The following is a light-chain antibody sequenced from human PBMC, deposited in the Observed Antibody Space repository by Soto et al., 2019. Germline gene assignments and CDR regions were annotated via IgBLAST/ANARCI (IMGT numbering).Light chain of an antibody. V-gene: IGKV3-20*01. CDR3: LQYGSSPFT. CDR1: QSVSSSY. Sequence: EIVLTQSPGTLSLSPGERATLSCRASQSVSSSYLAWYQQKPGQAPRLLIYGTSSRATGIPDRFSGSGSGTDFTLTISTLEPEDFAVYYCLQYGSSPFTFGPGTKVDIK. J-gene: IGKJ3*01. CDR2: GTS.